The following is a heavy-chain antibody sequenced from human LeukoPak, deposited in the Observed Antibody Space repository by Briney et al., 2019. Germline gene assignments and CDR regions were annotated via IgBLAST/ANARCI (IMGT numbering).Heavy chain of an antibody. Sequence: SETLSLTCAVYGGSFSGYYWSWIRQPPGKGLEWIGEINHSGSTNYNPSLKSRVTISVDTSKNQFSLKLSSVTAADTAVYYCARGGQLVYFDYWGQGTLVTVSS. V-gene: IGHV4-34*01. CDR1: GGSFSGYY. J-gene: IGHJ4*02. D-gene: IGHD6-6*01. CDR3: ARGGQLVYFDY. CDR2: INHSGST.